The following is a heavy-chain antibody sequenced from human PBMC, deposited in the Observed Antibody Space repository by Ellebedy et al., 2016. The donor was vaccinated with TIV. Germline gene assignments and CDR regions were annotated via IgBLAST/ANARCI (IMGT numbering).Heavy chain of an antibody. CDR3: ARDRYNDFWSGYYPDSYYYGMDV. V-gene: IGHV1-18*01. J-gene: IGHJ6*02. CDR1: GYTFNNYG. Sequence: AASVKVSCKASGYTFNNYGITWVRQAPGQGLEWVGWINDYNGNTKYAQNLQGRVTMTTDTSTSTAYMELRSLRSDDTAVYFCARDRYNDFWSGYYPDSYYYGMDVWGQGTTVTVSS. D-gene: IGHD3-3*01. CDR2: INDYNGNT.